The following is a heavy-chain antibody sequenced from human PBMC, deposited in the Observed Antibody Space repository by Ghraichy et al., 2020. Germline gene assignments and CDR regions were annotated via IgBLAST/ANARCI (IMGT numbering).Heavy chain of an antibody. J-gene: IGHJ4*02. CDR1: GFTFSSYV. CDR2: IGGSGDTT. CDR3: AKEAVIVVGGFDY. V-gene: IGHV3-23*01. Sequence: GGSLRLSCAVTGFTFSSYVMSWVRQAPGKGLEWVSGIGGSGDTTYYADSVKGRFTLSRDKSKNTMYLQMSSLRAEDTAVYYCAKEAVIVVGGFDYWGRGSLVTVSS. D-gene: IGHD3-22*01.